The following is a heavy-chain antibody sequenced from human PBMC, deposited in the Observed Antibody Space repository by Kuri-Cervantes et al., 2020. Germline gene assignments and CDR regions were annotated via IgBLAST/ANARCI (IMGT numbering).Heavy chain of an antibody. J-gene: IGHJ6*03. CDR3: ARDRDEYTTWHARGYNYYMDV. CDR1: GFTFSDYY. D-gene: IGHD6-6*01. CDR2: ISSSGSTI. V-gene: IGHV3-11*01. Sequence: GGSLRLSCAASGFTFSDYYMSWIRQAPGKGLEWVSYISSSGSTIYYADSVKGRFTISRDNAKNSLYLQMNSLRAEDTAVYYCARDRDEYTTWHARGYNYYMDVWAKGTTVTVSS.